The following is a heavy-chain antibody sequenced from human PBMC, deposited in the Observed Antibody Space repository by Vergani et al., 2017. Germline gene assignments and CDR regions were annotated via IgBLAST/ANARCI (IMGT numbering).Heavy chain of an antibody. V-gene: IGHV3-23*01. Sequence: EVQLLESGGGLVQPGGSLGRSCAASGCTFSSNAMSWVREAPGRGREWVSAGSASGGSAYYADSVKGRFTISRDNSKNTVSLQMDSLRAEDTAIYYCAKIPPGNQVLPYLCPDSWGQGTLVTVSS. CDR2: GSASGGSA. CDR1: GCTFSSNA. D-gene: IGHD2-2*01. CDR3: AKIPPGNQVLPYLCPDS. J-gene: IGHJ4*02.